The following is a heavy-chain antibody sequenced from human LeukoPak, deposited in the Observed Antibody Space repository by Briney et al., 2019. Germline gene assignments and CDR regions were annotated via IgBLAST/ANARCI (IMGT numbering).Heavy chain of an antibody. D-gene: IGHD3-10*01. CDR2: IWYDGSNK. CDR3: AKDGDRQFDLDV. CDR1: GFTFSSYG. Sequence: GGSLRLSCAASGFTFSSYGMHWVRQAPGKGLEWVAYIWYDGSNKHYPDSVKGRFTISRGNSKNTVVLQMDSLRAEDTAVYYCAKDGDRQFDLDVWGQGTTVTVSS. J-gene: IGHJ6*02. V-gene: IGHV3-30*02.